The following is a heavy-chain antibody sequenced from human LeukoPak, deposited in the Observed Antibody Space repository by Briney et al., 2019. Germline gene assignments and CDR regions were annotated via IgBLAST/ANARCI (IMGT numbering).Heavy chain of an antibody. J-gene: IGHJ3*01. CDR3: ARHVSWYSGGFEL. V-gene: IGHV4-4*08. D-gene: IGHD5-12*01. CDR1: GVSIGTDY. Sequence: MASETLSLTCTVSGVSIGTDYWSWIRQPPGRQLEWLGYVYSRGSPTYNPSLQSRVAMSVDMSKNQFSLNLNSVTAADTALYYCARHVSWYSGGFELWGQGTMVTVSS. CDR2: VYSRGSP.